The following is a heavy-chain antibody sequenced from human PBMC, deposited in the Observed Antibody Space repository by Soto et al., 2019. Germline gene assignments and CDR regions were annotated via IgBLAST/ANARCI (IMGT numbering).Heavy chain of an antibody. CDR1: GYTFTTYD. D-gene: IGHD6-19*01. V-gene: IGHV1-8*01. CDR2: MDPKSGHT. CDR3: ARDHFNGWKFDY. Sequence: GASVKVSCKASGYTFTTYDISWVRQATGQGLEWMGWMDPKSGHTDYAAKFQGRVTMTRNTSISTAYMELSSLRSDDTAVYYCARDHFNGWKFDYWGRGTLVTVSS. J-gene: IGHJ4*02.